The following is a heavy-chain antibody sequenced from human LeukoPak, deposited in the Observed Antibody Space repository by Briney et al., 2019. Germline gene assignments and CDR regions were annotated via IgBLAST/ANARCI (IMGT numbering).Heavy chain of an antibody. V-gene: IGHV4-31*03. CDR2: IYYSGST. J-gene: IGHJ4*02. D-gene: IGHD3-3*01. CDR3: ARAGGFFSPFGY. Sequence: SQTLSLTCTVSGGSISSGGYYWSWIRQHPGKGLEWIGYIYYSGSTYYNPSLRSRVTISVDTSKNQFSLKLSSVTAADTAVYYCARAGGFFSPFGYWGQGTLVTVSS. CDR1: GGSISSGGYY.